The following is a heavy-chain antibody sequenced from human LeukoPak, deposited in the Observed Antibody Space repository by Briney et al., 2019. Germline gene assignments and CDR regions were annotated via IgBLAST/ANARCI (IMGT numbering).Heavy chain of an antibody. CDR3: ARSNGYYDSSGVGAGYFDY. Sequence: GGSLRLSCAASGFTFSSYEMNWVRQAPGKGLEWVSYISSSGSTIYYADSVKGRFTISRDNSKNTLYLQMNSLRAEDTAVYYCARSNGYYDSSGVGAGYFDYWGQGTLVTVSS. J-gene: IGHJ4*02. D-gene: IGHD3-22*01. CDR2: ISSSGSTI. CDR1: GFTFSSYE. V-gene: IGHV3-48*03.